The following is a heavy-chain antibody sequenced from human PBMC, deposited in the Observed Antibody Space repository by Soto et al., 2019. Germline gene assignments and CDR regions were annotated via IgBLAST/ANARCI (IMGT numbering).Heavy chain of an antibody. CDR3: AREYCSGGSCYSAPNWFDP. V-gene: IGHV3-30-3*01. CDR1: GFTFSSYA. D-gene: IGHD2-15*01. CDR2: ISYDGSNK. J-gene: IGHJ5*02. Sequence: PGGSLRLSCAAAGFTFSSYARHWVRTAPGKGLEWVAVISYDGSNKYYADSVKGRFTISRDNSKNTLYLQMNSLRAEDTAVYYCAREYCSGGSCYSAPNWFDPWGQGTLVTVSS.